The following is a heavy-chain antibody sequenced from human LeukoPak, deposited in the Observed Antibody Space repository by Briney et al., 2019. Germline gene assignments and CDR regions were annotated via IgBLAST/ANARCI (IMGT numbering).Heavy chain of an antibody. Sequence: GGSLRLSCAASGFTFSSHWMHWVRQAPGKGLVWVSRINSDGSSTSYADSVKGRFTISRDNAKNTLYLRMNSLRAEDTAVYYCARGPPYGSGSYYPGDSWGQGTLVTVSS. CDR2: INSDGSST. CDR3: ARGPPYGSGSYYPGDS. J-gene: IGHJ4*02. V-gene: IGHV3-74*01. D-gene: IGHD3-10*01. CDR1: GFTFSSHW.